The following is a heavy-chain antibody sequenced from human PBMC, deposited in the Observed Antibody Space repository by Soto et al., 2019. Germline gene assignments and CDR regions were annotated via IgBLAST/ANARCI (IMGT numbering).Heavy chain of an antibody. CDR1: GFTFSSYG. CDR2: ISYDGSNK. Sequence: PGGSLRISCSASGFTFSSYGMHWVRQDPGKGLEWVAVISYDGSNKYYADSVKGRFTTSRDNSKNMLYLQMSSLIADDTAVYYCTYRTGFDYWGQRALVTVSS. J-gene: IGHJ4*02. V-gene: IGHV3-30*03. CDR3: TYRTGFDY.